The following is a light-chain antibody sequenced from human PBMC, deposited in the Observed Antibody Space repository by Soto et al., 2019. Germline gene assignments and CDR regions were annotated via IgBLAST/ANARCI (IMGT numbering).Light chain of an antibody. J-gene: IGLJ1*01. V-gene: IGLV2-14*01. CDR3: SSYTGSSTPYV. CDR1: SSDVGGYNY. Sequence: QSALTQPASVSGSPGQSITISCTGTSSDVGGYNYVSWYQQHPGKAPKLMIYEVSNRPSGISNRFSGSKSGNTASLTISVLQAEDEADYYCSSYTGSSTPYVFGTGTKLTV. CDR2: EVS.